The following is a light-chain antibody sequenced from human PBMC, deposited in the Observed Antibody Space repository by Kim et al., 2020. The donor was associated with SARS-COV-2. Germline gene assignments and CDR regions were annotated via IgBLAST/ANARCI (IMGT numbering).Light chain of an antibody. J-gene: IGLJ3*02. CDR3: CSYAGSYSVWV. CDR2: DVS. CDR1: SSDVGAYNY. Sequence: QSALTQPRSVSGSPGQSVTISCTGTSSDVGAYNYVSWYQQHPGKAPKLMFYDVSKRPSGVIDRFSGSKSGNTASLTISGLQSEDEADYYCCSYAGSYSVWVFGGGTQLTVL. V-gene: IGLV2-11*01.